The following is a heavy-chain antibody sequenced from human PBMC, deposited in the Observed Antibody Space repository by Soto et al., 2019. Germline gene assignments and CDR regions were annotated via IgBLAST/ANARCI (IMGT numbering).Heavy chain of an antibody. D-gene: IGHD6-6*01. CDR2: TYYRSKWYS. Sequence: SQTLSLTCAVSGDSVSSNSAAWNWIRQSPSRGLEWLGRTYYRSKWYSDYAGSVKSRITINADTSKNQFSLHLNSVTPQDTAVYYCARGPSPLSYWGRGTVVTVSS. J-gene: IGHJ4*02. V-gene: IGHV6-1*01. CDR1: GDSVSSNSAA. CDR3: ARGPSPLSY.